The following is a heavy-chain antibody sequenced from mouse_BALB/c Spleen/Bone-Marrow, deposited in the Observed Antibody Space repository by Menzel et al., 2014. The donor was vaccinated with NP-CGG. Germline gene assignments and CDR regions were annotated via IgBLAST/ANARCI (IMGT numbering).Heavy chain of an antibody. CDR1: GYTFSSYW. CDR2: ILPGSGST. Sequence: QVQLQQPGAELMKPGASVKISCKATGYTFSSYWIEWVKQRPGHGLEWIGEILPGSGSTNYNEKFKGKATFTADTSSNTAYMQLGSLTSEDSAVYYCARNGNYPAWFAYWGQGTLVTVSA. V-gene: IGHV1-9*01. D-gene: IGHD2-1*01. CDR3: ARNGNYPAWFAY. J-gene: IGHJ3*01.